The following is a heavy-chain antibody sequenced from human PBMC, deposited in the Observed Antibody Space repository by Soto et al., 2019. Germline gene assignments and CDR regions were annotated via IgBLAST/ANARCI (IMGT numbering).Heavy chain of an antibody. CDR2: IYYSGST. V-gene: IGHV4-61*01. CDR1: GGSVSSGSYY. CDR3: ARDNVDTAIVRFHYYCGMDV. D-gene: IGHD5-18*01. Sequence: QVQLQESGPGLVKPSETLSLTCTVSGGSVSSGSYYWSWIRQPPGKGLEWIGYIYYSGSTNYNPSLKSRVNIAVDTSKNQLSLELSSVTAADTAVYYCARDNVDTAIVRFHYYCGMDVWGQGTTVTVSS. J-gene: IGHJ6*02.